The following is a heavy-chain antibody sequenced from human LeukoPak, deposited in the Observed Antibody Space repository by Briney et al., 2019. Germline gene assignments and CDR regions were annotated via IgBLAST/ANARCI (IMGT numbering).Heavy chain of an antibody. Sequence: GGSLRLSCAASGFTFSDYYMSWIRQAPGKGLEWVSYISSSGSTIYYADSVKGRFTISRDNAKNSLYLQMNSLRAEDTAVYYCARSPMYYYDSSGSNDYWGQGTLVTVSS. CDR3: ARSPMYYYDSSGSNDY. CDR2: ISSSGSTI. D-gene: IGHD3-22*01. J-gene: IGHJ4*02. V-gene: IGHV3-11*01. CDR1: GFTFSDYY.